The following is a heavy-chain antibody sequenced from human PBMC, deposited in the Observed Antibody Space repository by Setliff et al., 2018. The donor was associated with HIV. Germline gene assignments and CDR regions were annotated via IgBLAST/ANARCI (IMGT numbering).Heavy chain of an antibody. CDR3: ARQHYYDSSGRNLMDV. J-gene: IGHJ6*03. D-gene: IGHD3-22*01. CDR1: GGSFRVYY. CDR2: IYYSGST. Sequence: SETLSLTCTVAGGSFRVYYWTWIRQPPGKGLEWIGSIYYSGSTTYNPSLESRVTISIDTSKNQFSLKLSSVTAADTAVYYCARQHYYDSSGRNLMDVWGKGTTVTVSS. V-gene: IGHV4-59*08.